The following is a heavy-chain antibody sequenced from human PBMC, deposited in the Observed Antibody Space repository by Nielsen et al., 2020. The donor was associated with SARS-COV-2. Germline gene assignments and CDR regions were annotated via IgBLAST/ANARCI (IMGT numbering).Heavy chain of an antibody. CDR3: AKDRAEIADYYFDY. J-gene: IGHJ4*02. CDR2: ISSSSSYI. V-gene: IGHV3-21*01. D-gene: IGHD2/OR15-2a*01. CDR1: GFTFSSYS. Sequence: GGSLRLSCAASGFTFSSYSMNWVRQAPGKGLEWVSSISSSSSYIYYADSVKGRFTISRDNSKNTLYLQMNSLRAEDTAVYYCAKDRAEIADYYFDYWGQGTLVTVSS.